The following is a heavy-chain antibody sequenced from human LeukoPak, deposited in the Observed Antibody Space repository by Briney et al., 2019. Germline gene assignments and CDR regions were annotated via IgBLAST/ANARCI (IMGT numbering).Heavy chain of an antibody. J-gene: IGHJ4*02. CDR1: GFTFSSYA. CDR3: AKGLGPLWSIAVAGLDY. CDR2: ISGSGGST. D-gene: IGHD6-19*01. Sequence: GGSLRLSCAASGFTFSSYAMSWVRQAPGKGLEWVSAISGSGGSTYYADSVKGRFTISRDNSKNTLYLQMNSLRAEDTAVYYCAKGLGPLWSIAVAGLDYWGQGTLVTVSS. V-gene: IGHV3-23*01.